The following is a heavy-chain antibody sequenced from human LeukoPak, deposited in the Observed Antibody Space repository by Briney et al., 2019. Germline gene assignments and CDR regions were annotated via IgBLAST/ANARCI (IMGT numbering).Heavy chain of an antibody. J-gene: IGHJ3*02. CDR3: AKDMSATVTTFDI. V-gene: IGHV3-9*01. Sequence: GGSLRLSCAASGFTFDDYAMHWVRQAPGKGLEWVSGISWNSGSIGYADSVKGRFTISRDNAKNSLYLQMNSLRAEDTALYYCAKDMSATVTTFDIWGQGTMVTVPS. CDR1: GFTFDDYA. D-gene: IGHD4-17*01. CDR2: ISWNSGSI.